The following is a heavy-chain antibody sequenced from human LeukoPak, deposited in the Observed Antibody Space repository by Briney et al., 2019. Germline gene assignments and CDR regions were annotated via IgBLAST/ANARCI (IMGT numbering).Heavy chain of an antibody. J-gene: IGHJ4*02. CDR3: ARGYYYDSSGSPMPGY. V-gene: IGHV1-8*01. D-gene: IGHD3-22*01. CDR1: GYTFSSYN. Sequence: GASVKVSCKASGYTFSSYNINWVRQATGQGLEWMGGMNPNNGNTDYAQKFQGRVTMTRDTSISTAYMELSSLRSEDTAVYYCARGYYYDSSGSPMPGYWGQGTLVTVSS. CDR2: MNPNNGNT.